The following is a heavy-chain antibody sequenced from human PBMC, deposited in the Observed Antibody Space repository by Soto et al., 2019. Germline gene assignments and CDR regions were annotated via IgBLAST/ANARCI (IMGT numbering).Heavy chain of an antibody. CDR1: GYTFTSYD. D-gene: IGHD4-4*01. CDR2: MNPNSGNT. Sequence: ASVKVSCKASGYTFTSYDINWVRQATGQGLEWMGWMNPNSGNTGYAQKFQGRVTMTRNTSISTAYMELSSLRSEDTAVYYCARSVTISRYHFYYRGQGTLVTVSS. V-gene: IGHV1-8*01. J-gene: IGHJ4*02. CDR3: ARSVTISRYHFYY.